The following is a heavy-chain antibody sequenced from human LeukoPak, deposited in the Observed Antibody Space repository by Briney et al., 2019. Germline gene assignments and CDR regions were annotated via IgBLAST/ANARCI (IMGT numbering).Heavy chain of an antibody. Sequence: GGSLRLSCAPSGFTFDVYGMSWVRQAPGKGLEWVSGINWNGGSTGYADSVKGRFTISRDNAKNSLYLQMNSLRAEDTALYYCARDGRISRDIVVVPAAHWGQGTLVTVSS. CDR2: INWNGGST. J-gene: IGHJ4*02. D-gene: IGHD2-2*01. CDR3: ARDGRISRDIVVVPAAH. V-gene: IGHV3-20*04. CDR1: GFTFDVYG.